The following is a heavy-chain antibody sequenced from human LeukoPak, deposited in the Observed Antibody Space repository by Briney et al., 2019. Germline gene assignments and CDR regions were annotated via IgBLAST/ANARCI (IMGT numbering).Heavy chain of an antibody. V-gene: IGHV3-7*03. D-gene: IGHD1-26*01. Sequence: GGSLRLSCAASGFTFSNYWMTWVRQAPGKGLEWVANIKQDGSEKYYVDSVKGRFTISRDNSKNTLYLQMNSLRAEDTAVYYCARRSYYDLDYFDYWGQGTLVTVSS. CDR3: ARRSYYDLDYFDY. J-gene: IGHJ4*02. CDR1: GFTFSNYW. CDR2: IKQDGSEK.